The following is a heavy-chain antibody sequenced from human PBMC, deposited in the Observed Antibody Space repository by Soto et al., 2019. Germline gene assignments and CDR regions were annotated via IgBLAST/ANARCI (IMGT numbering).Heavy chain of an antibody. Sequence: EVQLVETGGGLVQPGGSLRLSCAASGFTFRSHWMSWVRRAPGKGLEWVANIRHAGNEEQYLDSVKGQFTLSRDNAKNSVALPINDLRVEATADYYCGKAVWYSFDIRGQGTMVTVSS. CDR2: IRHAGNEE. D-gene: IGHD1-1*01. V-gene: IGHV3-7*01. J-gene: IGHJ3*02. CDR3: GKAVWYSFDI. CDR1: GFTFRSHW.